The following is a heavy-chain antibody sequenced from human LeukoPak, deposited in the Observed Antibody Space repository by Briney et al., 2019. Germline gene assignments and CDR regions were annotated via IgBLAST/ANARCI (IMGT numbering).Heavy chain of an antibody. CDR2: TSGSGGST. D-gene: IGHD3-22*01. Sequence: PGGPLRLSCAASGFTFSSYAMSWVRQAPGKGLEWVSATSGSGGSTYYADSVKGRFTISRDNSKNTLYLQMNSLRAEDTAVYYCAKDRGIVVVTITFDYWGQGTLVTVSS. J-gene: IGHJ4*02. CDR1: GFTFSSYA. V-gene: IGHV3-23*01. CDR3: AKDRGIVVVTITFDY.